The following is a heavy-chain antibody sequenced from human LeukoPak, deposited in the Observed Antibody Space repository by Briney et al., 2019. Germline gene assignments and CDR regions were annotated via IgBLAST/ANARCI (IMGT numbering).Heavy chain of an antibody. CDR2: MNPNSGNT. CDR3: ARDRIFGVVSDPSPGGY. J-gene: IGHJ4*02. V-gene: IGHV1-8*01. D-gene: IGHD3-3*02. Sequence: GASVKVSCKASGYTFASYDINWVRQATGQGLEWMGWMNPNSGNTGYAQKFQGRVTMTRNTSISTAYMELSSLRSEDTAVYYCARDRIFGVVSDPSPGGYWGQGTLVTVSS. CDR1: GYTFASYD.